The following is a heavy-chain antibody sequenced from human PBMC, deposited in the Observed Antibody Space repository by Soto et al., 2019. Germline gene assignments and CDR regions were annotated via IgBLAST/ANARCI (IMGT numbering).Heavy chain of an antibody. CDR2: IY. CDR3: TRDGDGRMTTNPYYYYGMDV. D-gene: IGHD2-21*02. Sequence: KTSETLSLTCTVSGGFVNSDTHSWSWIRQTPGKRLEWIGFIYSGKRRVSISVDTSKNQFSLNLSSVTAADTAVYYCTRDGDGRMTTNPYYYYGMDVWGPGITVTVSS. J-gene: IGHJ6*02. V-gene: IGHV4-61*01. CDR1: GGFVNSDTHS.